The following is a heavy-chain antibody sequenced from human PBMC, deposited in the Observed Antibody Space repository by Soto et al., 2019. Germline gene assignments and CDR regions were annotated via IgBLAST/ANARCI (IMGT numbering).Heavy chain of an antibody. CDR2: ISAYNGNT. CDR1: GYTFTSYG. Sequence: QVQLVQSGAEVKKPGASVKVSCKASGYTFTSYGISWVRQAPGQGLEWMGWISAYNGNTNYAQKLQGRVTMTTDTSTSTAYMELRSLRSDDTAVYYCARDSDFFGVVIIGGNWFDPWGQGTLVTVSS. J-gene: IGHJ5*02. V-gene: IGHV1-18*01. CDR3: ARDSDFFGVVIIGGNWFDP. D-gene: IGHD3-3*01.